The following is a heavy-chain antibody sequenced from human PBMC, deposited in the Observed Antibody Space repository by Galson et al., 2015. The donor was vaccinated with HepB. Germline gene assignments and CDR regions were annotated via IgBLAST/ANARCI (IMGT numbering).Heavy chain of an antibody. D-gene: IGHD5-18*01. V-gene: IGHV3-33*08. CDR2: IWYDGSNK. J-gene: IGHJ5*02. CDR1: GFTFSSYG. Sequence: SLRLSCAASGFTFSSYGMHWVRQAPGKGLEWVAVIWYDGSNKYYADSVKGRFTISRNNFKNMLYLQMNTLRAEDTAVYYCASQRRGYSFGYWFDPWGQGTYTGINLSNMRNLHRNTLRAEDTAADDCASQRRGYSFGYWFDPWGQGTLVTVSA. CDR3: ASQRRGYSFGYWFDPWGQGTYTGINLSNMRNLHRNTLRAEDTAADDCASQRRGYSFGYWFDP.